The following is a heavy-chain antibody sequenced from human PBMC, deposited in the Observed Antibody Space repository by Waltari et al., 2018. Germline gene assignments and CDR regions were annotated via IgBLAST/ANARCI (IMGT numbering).Heavy chain of an antibody. V-gene: IGHV1-18*01. Sequence: QVQLVQSGAEVKTPGASVKVSCKASGYTFTSYGISCVRQATGPRLEWMGWISAYNGNTNYAQKHQGRVTMTTDTSTSTAYMELRSLRSDDTAVYYCARDPETYYYDSSGYYFRAFDIWGQGTMVTVSS. CDR3: ARDPETYYYDSSGYYFRAFDI. J-gene: IGHJ3*02. D-gene: IGHD3-22*01. CDR2: ISAYNGNT. CDR1: GYTFTSYG.